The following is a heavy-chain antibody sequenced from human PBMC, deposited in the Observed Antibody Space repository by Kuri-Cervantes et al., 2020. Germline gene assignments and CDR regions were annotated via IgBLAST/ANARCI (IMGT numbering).Heavy chain of an antibody. J-gene: IGHJ2*01. CDR1: GFIFSDYA. Sequence: GGSLRLSCAVSGFIFSDYAMHWVRQAPGKGPGWVAVISHDGGNEYYTDSVKGRFTISRDNSKNTLYLQMNSLRAEDTAVYYCAKCGLGIGWYFDLWGRGTLVTVSS. V-gene: IGHV3-30*18. CDR3: AKCGLGIGWYFDL. CDR2: ISHDGGNE. D-gene: IGHD7-27*01.